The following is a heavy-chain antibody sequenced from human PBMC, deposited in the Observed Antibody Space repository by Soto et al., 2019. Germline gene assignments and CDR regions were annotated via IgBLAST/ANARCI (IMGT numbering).Heavy chain of an antibody. CDR3: AKDVIHYYYYAMDV. J-gene: IGHJ6*02. V-gene: IGHV3-23*01. CDR2: ISGSGGST. Sequence: EVLLLESGGGLVQPGGSLRLSCAASGFTFSNYAMSWVRQAPGRGLEWVSAISGSGGSTYYADSVKGHFTISRDNSKNTLDLQVNNLRAEDTAVYYCAKDVIHYYYYAMDVWGQGTTVTVSS. CDR1: GFTFSNYA. D-gene: IGHD2-21*01.